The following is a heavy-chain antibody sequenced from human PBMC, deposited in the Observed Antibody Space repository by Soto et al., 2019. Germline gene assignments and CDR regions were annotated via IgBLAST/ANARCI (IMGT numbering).Heavy chain of an antibody. D-gene: IGHD3-10*01. CDR1: GGSISSGGYY. CDR2: IYYSGST. J-gene: IGHJ3*02. Sequence: SETLSLTCTVSGGSISSGGYYWSWIRQHPGKGLEWIGYIYYSGSTYYNPSLKSRVTISVDTSKNQLSLKLSSVTAADTAVYYCARDASVYGSGSYYADAFDIWGQGTMVTVSS. V-gene: IGHV4-31*03. CDR3: ARDASVYGSGSYYADAFDI.